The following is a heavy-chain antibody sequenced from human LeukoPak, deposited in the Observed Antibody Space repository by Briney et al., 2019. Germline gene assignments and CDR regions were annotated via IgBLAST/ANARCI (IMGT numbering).Heavy chain of an antibody. J-gene: IGHJ4*02. CDR1: GFTFSSYW. CDR2: IYHSGST. CDR3: ARVRPRGYSGYSQEMDY. D-gene: IGHD5-12*01. Sequence: GSLRLSCAASGFTFSSYWMSWVRQPPGKGLEWIGEIYHSGSTNYNPSLKSRVTISVDKSKNQFSLKLSSVTAADTAVYYCARVRPRGYSGYSQEMDYWGQGTLVTVSS. V-gene: IGHV4-4*02.